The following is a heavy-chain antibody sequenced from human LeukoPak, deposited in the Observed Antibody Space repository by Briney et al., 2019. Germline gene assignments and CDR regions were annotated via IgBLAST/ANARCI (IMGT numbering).Heavy chain of an antibody. J-gene: IGHJ4*02. Sequence: KASETLSLTCTVSGGSISSGGYYWSWIRQHPGKGLEWIGYIYYSGSTYYNPSLKSRVTISVDTSKNQFSLKLSSVTAADTAVYYCARGRPRRTVDYWGQGTLVTVSS. CDR1: GGSISSGGYY. CDR2: IYYSGST. V-gene: IGHV4-31*03. CDR3: ARGRPRRTVDY. D-gene: IGHD3/OR15-3a*01.